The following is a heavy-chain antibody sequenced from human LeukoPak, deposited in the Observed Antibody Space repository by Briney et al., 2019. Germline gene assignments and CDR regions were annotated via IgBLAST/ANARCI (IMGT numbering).Heavy chain of an antibody. CDR1: GFTFSTFA. V-gene: IGHV3-30*04. J-gene: IGHJ4*02. Sequence: PGGSLRLSCAASGFTFSTFAMIWVRQAPGKGLEWVAVISDDGSKIYYADSVKGRFTISRDNSKNTLYLQMNSLRAEDTAVYYCANLFYYYGSGSSLPQGYWGQETLVTVSS. CDR3: ANLFYYYGSGSSLPQGY. CDR2: ISDDGSKI. D-gene: IGHD3-10*01.